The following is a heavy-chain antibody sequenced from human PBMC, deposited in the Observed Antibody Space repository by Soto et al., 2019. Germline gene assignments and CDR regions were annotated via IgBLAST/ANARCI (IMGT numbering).Heavy chain of an antibody. CDR1: GGTFNSYI. J-gene: IGHJ6*02. CDR3: ANSPNPRSATSSYYGIDV. V-gene: IGHV1-69*02. Sequence: QVQLVQSGAEVKTPGSPVKVSCKASGGTFNSYIITWVRQAPGQGLEWMGRIIPVLDVTYYAQRFQARVTITADKSTSTADMERRGRRSEDSAVYFLANSPNPRSATSSYYGIDVWGQGTTGTVSS. CDR2: IIPVLDVT.